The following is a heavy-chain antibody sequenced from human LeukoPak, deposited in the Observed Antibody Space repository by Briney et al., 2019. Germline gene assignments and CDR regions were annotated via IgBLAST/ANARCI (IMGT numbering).Heavy chain of an antibody. D-gene: IGHD2-15*01. V-gene: IGHV3-48*02. CDR3: ARDLGYCSGGSCYGNWFDP. CDR2: ISSSSSTI. CDR1: GFSLSDYW. Sequence: GGSLRLSCAASGFSLSDYWMNWVRQAPGKGLEWVSYISSSSSTIYYADSVKGRFTISRDNAKNSLYLQMNSLRDEDTAVYYCARDLGYCSGGSCYGNWFDPWGQGTLVTVSS. J-gene: IGHJ5*02.